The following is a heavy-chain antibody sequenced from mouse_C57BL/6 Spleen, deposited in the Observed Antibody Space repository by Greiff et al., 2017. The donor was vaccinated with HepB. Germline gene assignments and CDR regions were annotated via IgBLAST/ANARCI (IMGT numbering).Heavy chain of an antibody. J-gene: IGHJ3*01. D-gene: IGHD2-14*01. V-gene: IGHV1-80*01. Sequence: QVQLQQSGAELVKPGASVKISCKASGYAFSSYWMNWVKQRPGKGLEWIGQIYPGDGDTNYNGKLKGKATLTADKSSSTAYMQLSSLTSEDSAVYFCARVDYRAWFAYWGQGTLVTVSA. CDR3: ARVDYRAWFAY. CDR1: GYAFSSYW. CDR2: IYPGDGDT.